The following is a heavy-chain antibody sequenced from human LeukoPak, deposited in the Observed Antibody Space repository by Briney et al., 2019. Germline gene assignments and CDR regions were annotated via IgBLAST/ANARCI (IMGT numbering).Heavy chain of an antibody. CDR3: TRADNQEFES. D-gene: IGHD5-24*01. CDR2: INCGDGTA. J-gene: IGHJ4*02. V-gene: IGHV1-46*01. CDR1: GYIFTNYF. Sequence: GASVKVSCKASGYIFTNYFIHWVRQDPGQGLEWMGIINCGDGTASYAQKFQGRLTITRDTSTSTVHMDLRSLRSDDTAMCFCTRADNQEFESWGQGTLVTVSS.